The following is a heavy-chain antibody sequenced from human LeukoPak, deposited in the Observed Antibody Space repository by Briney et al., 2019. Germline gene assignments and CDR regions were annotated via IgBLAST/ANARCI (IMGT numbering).Heavy chain of an antibody. J-gene: IGHJ6*03. CDR1: GYSISDGYY. Sequence: SETLSLTCAVSGYSISDGYYWVWIRQPPGRGLGWIGSLYHSDSAYYNTSLRSRVSMSVDTSKNQFSLTLSFVTAADTAVYYCARQHDSYYYYYIDVWGSGTTVTVSS. CDR3: ARQHDSYYYYYIDV. CDR2: LYHSDSA. V-gene: IGHV4-38-2*01.